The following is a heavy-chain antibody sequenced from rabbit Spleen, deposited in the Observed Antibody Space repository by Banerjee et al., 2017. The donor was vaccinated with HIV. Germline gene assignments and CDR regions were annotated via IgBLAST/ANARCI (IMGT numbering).Heavy chain of an antibody. Sequence: QEQLVESGGGLVQPEGSLTLTCTASGFSFSSNWICWVRQAPGKGLEWIACINAGSGTTYYASWAKGRFTITRSTSLNTVTLQMTSLTAADTATYFCVREVAGKFGLWGPGTLVTVS. CDR1: GFSFSSNW. J-gene: IGHJ4*01. CDR3: VREVAGKFGL. CDR2: INAGSGTT. D-gene: IGHD4-1*01. V-gene: IGHV1S47*01.